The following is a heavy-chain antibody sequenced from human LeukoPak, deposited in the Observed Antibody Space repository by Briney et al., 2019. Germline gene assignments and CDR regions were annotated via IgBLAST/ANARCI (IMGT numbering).Heavy chain of an antibody. CDR3: ARGSSVGNSVDY. CDR2: INPNSGGT. J-gene: IGHJ4*02. CDR1: GYTFTGYY. D-gene: IGHD4-23*01. V-gene: IGHV1-2*02. Sequence: ASVKVSCKASGYTFTGYYMHWVRQAPGQGLEWMGWINPNSGGTNYAQRFQGRVTMTRDTSISTAYMELSRLRSDDTAVYYCARGSSVGNSVDYWGQGTLVTVSS.